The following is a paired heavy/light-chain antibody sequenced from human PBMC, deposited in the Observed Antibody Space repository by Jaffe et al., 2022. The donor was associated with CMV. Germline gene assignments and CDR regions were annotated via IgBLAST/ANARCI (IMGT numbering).Heavy chain of an antibody. V-gene: IGHV4-4*02. CDR3: ARTPLSSGYEGFWYMDV. Sequence: QVQLQESGPGLVKPSGTLSLNCVVSGDSISSSDWWSWVRQPPGKGLEWIAETHHSGSTHYNPSLKSRVTISADKSKNSFSLRLSSVTAADTGVYYCARTPLSSGYEGFWYMDVWGKGTTVIVSS. CDR2: THHSGST. CDR1: GDSISSSDW. D-gene: IGHD3-22*01. J-gene: IGHJ6*03.
Light chain of an antibody. J-gene: IGLJ3*02. CDR2: SNN. V-gene: IGLV1-44*01. CDR1: RSNIGSNT. Sequence: QSVLTQPPSASGTPGQRVTISCSGSRSNIGSNTINWYQQLPGTAPKLLIYSNNQRPLGVPDRFSASKSGTSASLAISGLQSEDEAVFYCATWDDSLSGRVFGGGTKLTVL. CDR3: ATWDDSLSGRV.